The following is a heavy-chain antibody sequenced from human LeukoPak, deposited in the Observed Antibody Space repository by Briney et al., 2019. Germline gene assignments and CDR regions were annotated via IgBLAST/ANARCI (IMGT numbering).Heavy chain of an antibody. CDR3: ARGAVAGTEGFDY. V-gene: IGHV4-34*01. J-gene: IGHJ4*02. CDR1: GGSFSGYY. CDR2: INHSGST. D-gene: IGHD6-19*01. Sequence: SETLSLTCAVYGGSFSGYYCSWIRQPPGKGLEWIGEINHSGSTNYNPSLKSRVTISVDTSKNQFSLKLSSVTAADTAVYYCARGAVAGTEGFDYWGQGTLVTVSS.